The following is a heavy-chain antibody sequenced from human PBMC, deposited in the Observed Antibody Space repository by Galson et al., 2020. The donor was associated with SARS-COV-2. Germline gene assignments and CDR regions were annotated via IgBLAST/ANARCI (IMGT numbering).Heavy chain of an antibody. D-gene: IGHD3-3*01. J-gene: IGHJ4*02. V-gene: IGHV5-51*01. CDR2: IYPGDSDT. CDR1: GYSFSSYW. Sequence: GESLKISCKGSGYSFSSYWNGWVRQIPGKGLEWMGIIYPGDSDTTYSPAFQGQVTISADKSISTAYLQWSSLKASDTAMYYCARLERAELEGYWGQGTLITVSS. CDR3: ARLERAELEGY.